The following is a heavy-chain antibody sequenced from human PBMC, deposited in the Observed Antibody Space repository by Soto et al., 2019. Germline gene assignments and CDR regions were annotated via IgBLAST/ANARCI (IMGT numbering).Heavy chain of an antibody. J-gene: IGHJ4*02. CDR1: GFTFSSSG. Sequence: PGGSLRLSCAACGFTFSSSGMHWVRQAPGKGLEWVAVIWYDGSNKYYADSVKGRFTISRDNPKNTLYLQMNSLRAEDTAVYYWERGSSSRYFFAYWGQGTLVTVSS. V-gene: IGHV3-33*01. CDR3: ERGSSSRYFFAY. CDR2: IWYDGSNK.